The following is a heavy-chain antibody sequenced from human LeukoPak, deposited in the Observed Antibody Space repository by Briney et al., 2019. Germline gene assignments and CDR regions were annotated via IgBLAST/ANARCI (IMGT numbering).Heavy chain of an antibody. CDR2: ISGSGSTT. V-gene: IGHV3-23*01. Sequence: GGSLRLSCAASGFTFSSYAMNWVRQAPGKGLEWVSAISGSGSTTYYADSVKGRFTISRDNSKNTLYLQMNSLRAEDTAVYYCAKVGDYYDSSGYYLVDAFDIWGQGTMVTVSS. CDR3: AKVGDYYDSSGYYLVDAFDI. CDR1: GFTFSSYA. D-gene: IGHD3-22*01. J-gene: IGHJ3*02.